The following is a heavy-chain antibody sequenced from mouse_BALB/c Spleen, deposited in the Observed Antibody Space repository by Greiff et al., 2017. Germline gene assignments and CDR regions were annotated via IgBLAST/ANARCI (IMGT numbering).Heavy chain of an antibody. Sequence: EVKLLESGPGLVKPSQSLSLTCSVTGYSITSGYYWNWIRQFPGNKLEWMGYISYDGSNNYNPSLKNRISITRDTSKNQFFLKLNSVTTEDTATYYCAVYDGYYVDAMDYWGQGTSVTVSS. CDR1: GYSITSGYY. D-gene: IGHD2-3*01. CDR2: ISYDGSN. CDR3: AVYDGYYVDAMDY. V-gene: IGHV3-6*02. J-gene: IGHJ4*01.